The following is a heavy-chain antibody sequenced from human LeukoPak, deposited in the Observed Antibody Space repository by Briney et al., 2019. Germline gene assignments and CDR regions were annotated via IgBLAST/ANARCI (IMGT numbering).Heavy chain of an antibody. V-gene: IGHV4-59*01. CDR2: IYYTGPT. Sequence: SETLSLTCTVSGGSMSSYYWSWIRQSPGKGLEWIGYIYYTGPTNYNPSLKSRATISVDTSKKRFSLQLRPVTAADTAVYFCARYGYRYAGKWFDPWGQGILVTVSS. J-gene: IGHJ5*02. CDR1: GGSMSSYY. CDR3: ARYGYRYAGKWFDP. D-gene: IGHD5-18*01.